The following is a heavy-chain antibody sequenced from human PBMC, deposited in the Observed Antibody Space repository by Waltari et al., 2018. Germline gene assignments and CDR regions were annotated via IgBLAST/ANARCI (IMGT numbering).Heavy chain of an antibody. Sequence: QLQLQESGPGLVKPSETLSLTCTVSGGSISSSSYYWGWIRQPPGKGLEWIGSIYYRGSTCYNPSLKSRVTISVGTSKNQFSLKLSSVTAADTAVYYCARDGLGVAGTVDAFDIWGQGTMVTVSS. CDR3: ARDGLGVAGTVDAFDI. D-gene: IGHD3-3*01. CDR1: GGSISSSSYY. CDR2: IYYRGST. V-gene: IGHV4-39*07. J-gene: IGHJ3*02.